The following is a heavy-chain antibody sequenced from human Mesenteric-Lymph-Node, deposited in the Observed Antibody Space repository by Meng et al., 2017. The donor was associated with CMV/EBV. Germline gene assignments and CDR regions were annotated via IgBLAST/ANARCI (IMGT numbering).Heavy chain of an antibody. CDR3: ARKLSDHPFDF. CDR2: INPNSGGT. Sequence: QVQLVQSGAEVKKPGASVQVACKASGYTFTGYYMQWVRQATGQGLEWMGRINPNSGGTNYAQKFQGRVTMTRDTSISTAYMELSRLRSDDTAVYYCARKLSDHPFDFWGQGTLVTVSS. V-gene: IGHV1-2*06. D-gene: IGHD1-14*01. CDR1: GYTFTGYY. J-gene: IGHJ4*02.